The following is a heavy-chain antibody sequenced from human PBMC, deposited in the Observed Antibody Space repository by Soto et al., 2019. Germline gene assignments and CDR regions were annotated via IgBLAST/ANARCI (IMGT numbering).Heavy chain of an antibody. V-gene: IGHV4-34*01. J-gene: IGHJ6*02. D-gene: IGHD2-15*01. CDR1: GGSFSGYY. CDR3: ARDSRDYYGMDV. CDR2: INHSGST. Sequence: ETLSLTCAVYGGSFSGYYWTWIRQPPGKGLEWIGEINHSGSTNYNPSLKSRVTMSLDTSKNQFSLKLSSVTAADTAVYYCARDSRDYYGMDVWGQGTTVTVSS.